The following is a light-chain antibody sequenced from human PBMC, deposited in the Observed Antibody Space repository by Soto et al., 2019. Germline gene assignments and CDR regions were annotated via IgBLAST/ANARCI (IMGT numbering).Light chain of an antibody. Sequence: EIVLTQSPAPLSLSPGERATLSCRASQSVSRYLAWYQQKPGKAPRLLIYDASNRATGIPARFSGSGSGTDFTLTISSLEPEDFAVYYCQQRSNWPPYTFGQGTKLEIK. J-gene: IGKJ2*01. CDR1: QSVSRY. V-gene: IGKV3-11*01. CDR3: QQRSNWPPYT. CDR2: DAS.